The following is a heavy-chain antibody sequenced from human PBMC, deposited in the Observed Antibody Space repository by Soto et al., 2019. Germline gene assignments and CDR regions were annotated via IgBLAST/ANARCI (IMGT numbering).Heavy chain of an antibody. CDR1: GGTFSSYA. V-gene: IGHV1-69*01. D-gene: IGHD3-22*01. J-gene: IGHJ4*02. Sequence: QVQLVQSGAEVKKPGSSVKVSCKASGGTFSSYAISWVRQAHGQGLEWMGGIIPIFGTANYAQKFQGSVTITADESTSTAYMELSSLRYEDTAVYYCARSPRYYYDSSGYPYLYYFDYWGQGTLVTVSS. CDR2: IIPIFGTA. CDR3: ARSPRYYYDSSGYPYLYYFDY.